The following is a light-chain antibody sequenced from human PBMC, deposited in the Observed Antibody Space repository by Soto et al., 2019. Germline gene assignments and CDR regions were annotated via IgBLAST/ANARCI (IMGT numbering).Light chain of an antibody. CDR3: SSYTNINTRACV. CDR2: EVT. V-gene: IGLV2-14*01. J-gene: IGLJ1*01. CDR1: SGDIGSYNR. Sequence: QSALTQPASVSGSPGQPITISCTGTSGDIGSYNRVSWYQQHPGKAPKLIIYEVTDRPSGVSNRCSGSKSGNTASLTISGLQAEDEAEYYCSSYTNINTRACVFGTGTKLTVL.